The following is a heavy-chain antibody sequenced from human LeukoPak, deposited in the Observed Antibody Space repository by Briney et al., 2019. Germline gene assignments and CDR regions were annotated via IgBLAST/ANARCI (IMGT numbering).Heavy chain of an antibody. CDR3: ANLVGYSYGPLYYFDY. CDR1: GGSLTSSSYY. D-gene: IGHD5-18*01. J-gene: IGHJ4*02. Sequence: SETPSPTCPVSGGSLTSSSYYWGWIRQPPGKGLEGIGRIYYSGSTYYNPSLKSRVTISVDTSKNQFSLKLSSVTAADTAVYYCANLVGYSYGPLYYFDYWGQGTLVTVSS. V-gene: IGHV4-39*07. CDR2: IYYSGST.